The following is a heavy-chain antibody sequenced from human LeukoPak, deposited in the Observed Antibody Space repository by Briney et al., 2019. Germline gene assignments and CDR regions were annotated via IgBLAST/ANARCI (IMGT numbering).Heavy chain of an antibody. V-gene: IGHV5-51*01. Sequence: GESLKISCKVSGYILTNNWIGWVRQVPGKGLEWMGLIYPGYSDAKYSPSFQGQVTFSADKSISTAYLRWSSLKASDTAMYYCARLHSVGATQQPLDYWGQGTLVTVSS. CDR2: IYPGYSDA. D-gene: IGHD1-26*01. J-gene: IGHJ4*02. CDR3: ARLHSVGATQQPLDY. CDR1: GYILTNNW.